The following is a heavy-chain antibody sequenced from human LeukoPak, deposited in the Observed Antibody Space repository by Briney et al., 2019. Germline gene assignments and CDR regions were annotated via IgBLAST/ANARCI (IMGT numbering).Heavy chain of an antibody. CDR1: RFTFSNYW. V-gene: IGHV3-7*01. D-gene: IGHD4-23*01. CDR3: ARGSQGTRGYGGAFDI. CDR2: IKQDGSEK. Sequence: GGSLRLSCAASRFTFSNYWMNWVRQAPGKGLEWVTNIKQDGSEKYYVDSVKGRFTISRDNAKNSLYLQMNSLRVEDTAVYYCARGSQGTRGYGGAFDIWGQGTMVTVSS. J-gene: IGHJ3*02.